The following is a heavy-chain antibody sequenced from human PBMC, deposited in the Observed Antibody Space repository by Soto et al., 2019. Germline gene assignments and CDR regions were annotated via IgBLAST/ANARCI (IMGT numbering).Heavy chain of an antibody. CDR2: IYPGDSDT. Sequence: PGESLKISCKGSGYSFTSYWIGWVRQMPGKGLEWMGIIYPGDSDTRYSPSFQGQVTISADKSISTAYLQWSSLKASDTAMYYCARRLGIAAAGTEVSLFDPSGQGSLVIGSS. J-gene: IGHJ5*02. CDR1: GYSFTSYW. CDR3: ARRLGIAAAGTEVSLFDP. D-gene: IGHD6-13*01. V-gene: IGHV5-51*01.